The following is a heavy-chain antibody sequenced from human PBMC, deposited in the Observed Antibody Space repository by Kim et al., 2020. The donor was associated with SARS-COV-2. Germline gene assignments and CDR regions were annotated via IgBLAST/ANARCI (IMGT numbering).Heavy chain of an antibody. J-gene: IGHJ4*02. V-gene: IGHV3-64D*06. CDR3: VKDHRGYGYFDY. Sequence: GGSLRLSCSASGFTFSNSVMHWVRRPPGKRLESVSVISSNGGSTYYADSVKDRFTVSRDNSKNTLYLQMSSLRAEDTAVYYCVKDHRGYGYFDYWGQGTLGTVSS. CDR2: ISSNGGST. D-gene: IGHD5-12*01. CDR1: GFTFSNSV.